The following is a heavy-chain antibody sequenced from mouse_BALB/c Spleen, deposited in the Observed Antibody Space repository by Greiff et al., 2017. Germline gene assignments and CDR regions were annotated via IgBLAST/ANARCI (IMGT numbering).Heavy chain of an antibody. V-gene: IGHV1-9*01. J-gene: IGHJ2*01. CDR2: ILPGSGST. D-gene: IGHD2-1*01. Sequence: QVQLQQSGAELMKPGASVKISCKATGYTFSSYWIEWVKQRPGHGLEWIGEILPGSGSTNYNEKFKGKATFTADTSSNTAYMQLSSLTSEDSAVYYCARRGFEGNYKGEKTYYFDYWGQGTTLTVSS. CDR1: GYTFSSYW. CDR3: ARRGFEGNYKGEKTYYFDY.